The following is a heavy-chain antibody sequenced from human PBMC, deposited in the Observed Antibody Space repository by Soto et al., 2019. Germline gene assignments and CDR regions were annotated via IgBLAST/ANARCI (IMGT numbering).Heavy chain of an antibody. CDR3: ARTMTTVTRWFDP. V-gene: IGHV4-59*08. Sequence: PSETLSLTCTVSGFSISSYYWSWIRQPPGKGLEWIGYIYYSGSTNYNPPLKSRVTISVDTSKNQFSLKLSSVTAADTAVYYCARTMTTVTRWFDPWGQGTLVTVSS. D-gene: IGHD4-17*01. J-gene: IGHJ5*02. CDR1: GFSISSYY. CDR2: IYYSGST.